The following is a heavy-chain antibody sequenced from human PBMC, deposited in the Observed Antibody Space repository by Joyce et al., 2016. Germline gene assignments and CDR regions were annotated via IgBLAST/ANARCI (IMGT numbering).Heavy chain of an antibody. CDR1: GYTFTKFY. CDR3: ARDPERPGRYWYFDL. D-gene: IGHD1-14*01. Sequence: QVQLVQSGAEVKQPGASVRVSCKSSGYTFTKFYIHWVRQAPGQAPEWMGWVDPRRGGGTSYAPRFQGRVAMTKDTSITTAYMEMTGLTSDDTAVYYCARDPERPGRYWYFDLWGRGTLVTVSS. V-gene: IGHV1-2*02. CDR2: VDPRRGGGT. J-gene: IGHJ2*01.